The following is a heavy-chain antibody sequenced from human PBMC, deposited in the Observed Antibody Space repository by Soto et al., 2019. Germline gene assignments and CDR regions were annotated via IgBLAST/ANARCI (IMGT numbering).Heavy chain of an antibody. Sequence: ASVKVSCKASGYTFTGYYMHWVRQAPGRGLEWMGWINPNSGGTNYAQKFQGWVTMTRDTSISTAYMELSRLRSDDTAVYYCAREDVSISSIYYYGMDVWGQGTTVTVSS. V-gene: IGHV1-2*04. CDR3: AREDVSISSIYYYGMDV. CDR2: INPNSGGT. D-gene: IGHD6-6*01. J-gene: IGHJ6*02. CDR1: GYTFTGYY.